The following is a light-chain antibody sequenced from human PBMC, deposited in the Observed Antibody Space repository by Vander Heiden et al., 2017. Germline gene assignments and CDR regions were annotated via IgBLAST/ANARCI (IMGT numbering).Light chain of an antibody. J-gene: IGLJ2*01. Sequence: QSALTRPASVSGSPGQSITISCTGTSSDVGGYNYVSWYQQHPGKAPKLMIYVVSNRPSGVSNRFSGSKSGNTASLTISGLQAEDEADYYCSSYTSSSTPHVVFGGGTKLTVL. CDR3: SSYTSSSTPHVV. CDR2: VVS. V-gene: IGLV2-14*01. CDR1: SSDVGGYNY.